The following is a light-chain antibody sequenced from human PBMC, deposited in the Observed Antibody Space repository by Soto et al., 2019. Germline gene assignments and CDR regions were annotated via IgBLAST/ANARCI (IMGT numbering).Light chain of an antibody. CDR1: QDIRGA. V-gene: IGKV1-13*02. CDR3: QQFNSYPIT. J-gene: IGKJ5*01. CDR2: DVS. Sequence: AIQVTQSPSSLSASVGDRVTITCRASQDIRGALAWYQQKPGKAPKLLIYDVSTLESEVPSRFSGSSSGTQFTLTISSLQPEDLGTYYCQQFNSYPITFGHGTRLEIK.